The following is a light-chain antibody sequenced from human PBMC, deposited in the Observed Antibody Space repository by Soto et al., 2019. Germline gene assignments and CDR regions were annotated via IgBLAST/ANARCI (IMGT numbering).Light chain of an antibody. J-gene: IGKJ5*01. CDR2: KAS. Sequence: DIQMTQSPSTLSASVGDRVTVTCRASQSIGNWLAWYQQKPGKAPNLLIYKASTLETGVPSRFSGSGSGTEFTLSISSLQPDDFGTYYCQEYNAYSMTFGQGTRLEIK. V-gene: IGKV1-5*03. CDR1: QSIGNW. CDR3: QEYNAYSMT.